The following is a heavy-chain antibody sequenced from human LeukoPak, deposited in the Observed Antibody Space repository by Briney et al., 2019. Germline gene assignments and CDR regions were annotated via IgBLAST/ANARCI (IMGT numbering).Heavy chain of an antibody. CDR1: GYTFTSYD. CDR2: MNPNSGNT. Sequence: ASVKVSCKASGYTFTSYDINWVRQAPGQGLEWMGWMNPNSGNTGYAQKFQGRVTMTRNTSISTAYMELSSLRSEDTAVYYCASVPRPGDCSGGSCYSGVYYYGMDVWGQGTTVTVSS. V-gene: IGHV1-8*01. CDR3: ASVPRPGDCSGGSCYSGVYYYGMDV. J-gene: IGHJ6*02. D-gene: IGHD2-15*01.